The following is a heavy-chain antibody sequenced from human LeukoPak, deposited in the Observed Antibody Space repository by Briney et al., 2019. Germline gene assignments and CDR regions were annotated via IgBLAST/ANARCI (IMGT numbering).Heavy chain of an antibody. CDR1: GFTFSSYG. CDR2: IWYDGSNK. CDR3: AKGHHYYDSSGYHYFDY. V-gene: IGHV3-33*06. Sequence: GGSLRLSCAASGFTFSSYGMHWVRQAPGKGLEWVAVIWYDGSNKYYADPVKGRFTIYGDNSKNTLYLKMNSLRAEDSAVYYCAKGHHYYDSSGYHYFDYWGQGTLVTVSS. D-gene: IGHD3-22*01. J-gene: IGHJ4*02.